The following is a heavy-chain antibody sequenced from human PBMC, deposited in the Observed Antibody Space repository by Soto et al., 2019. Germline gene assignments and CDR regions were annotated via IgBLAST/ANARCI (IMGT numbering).Heavy chain of an antibody. D-gene: IGHD5-12*01. J-gene: IGHJ4*02. V-gene: IGHV4-4*02. CDR1: GGSIGNTNW. CDR2: IYHSGST. Sequence: KPSETLSLTCAISGGSIGNTNWWTWVRQPPGRGLEWIGEIYHSGSTNYNPSLKSRVTISVDKSKNQFSLKLSPVTAADTAVYYCAREKGYISGPKNFDYWGQGTLVTVSS. CDR3: AREKGYISGPKNFDY.